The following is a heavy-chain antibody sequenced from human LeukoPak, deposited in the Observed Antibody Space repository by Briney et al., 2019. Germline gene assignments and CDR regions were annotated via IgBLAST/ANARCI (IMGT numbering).Heavy chain of an antibody. CDR1: GGSISSSSYY. J-gene: IGHJ4*02. CDR2: IYYSGST. D-gene: IGHD3-3*01. V-gene: IGHV4-39*07. Sequence: PSETLSLTCTVSGGSISSSSYYWGWIRQPPGKGLEWIRSIYYSGSTYYNPSLKSRVTISVDTSKNQFSLKLSSVTAADTAVYYCARVWSGVDYWGQGTLVTVSS. CDR3: ARVWSGVDY.